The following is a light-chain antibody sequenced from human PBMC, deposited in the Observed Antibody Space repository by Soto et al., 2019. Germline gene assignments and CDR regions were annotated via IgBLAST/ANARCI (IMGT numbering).Light chain of an antibody. CDR3: QQYDDWPLT. CDR2: DAF. Sequence: EKVMTQSPATLSASPGERATLSCRASENVKTRLAWYQQKSGQAPRLLIYDAFTRATGIPARFSGSASGTEFTLTISSLQSEDSAVYYCQQYDDWPLTFGGGTKVEIK. V-gene: IGKV3-15*01. J-gene: IGKJ4*01. CDR1: ENVKTR.